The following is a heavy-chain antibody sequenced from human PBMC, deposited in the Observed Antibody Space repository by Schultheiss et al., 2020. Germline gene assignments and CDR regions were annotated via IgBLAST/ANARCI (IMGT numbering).Heavy chain of an antibody. J-gene: IGHJ4*02. CDR2: IRSKAYGGTT. Sequence: GGSLRLSCTASGFTFGDYAMSWVRQAPGKGLEWVGLIRSKAYGGTTEYAASVKGRFTISRDDSKSIAYLQMNSLKTEDTAVYYCAKDLYGSGSYYNAYDYWGQGTLVTVSS. CDR1: GFTFGDYA. CDR3: AKDLYGSGSYYNAYDY. D-gene: IGHD3-10*01. V-gene: IGHV3-49*04.